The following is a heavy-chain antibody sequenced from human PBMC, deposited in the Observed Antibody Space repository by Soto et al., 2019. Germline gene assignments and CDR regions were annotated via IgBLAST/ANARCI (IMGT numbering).Heavy chain of an antibody. V-gene: IGHV3-21*01. Sequence: EVQLVESGGGLVKPGGSLRLSCAASGFTFSDYSMNWVRQAPGEGLEWVSSISSSSTYIYYADSVKGRFTISRDNAKNSLYMQMNSLRAEDTAVYYCARASMAATAYNWCDPWGQGTMVTVSS. J-gene: IGHJ5*02. CDR3: ARASMAATAYNWCDP. CDR1: GFTFSDYS. D-gene: IGHD6-13*01. CDR2: ISSSSTYI.